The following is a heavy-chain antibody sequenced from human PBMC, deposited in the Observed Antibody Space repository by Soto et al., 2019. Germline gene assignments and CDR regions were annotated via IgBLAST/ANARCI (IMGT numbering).Heavy chain of an antibody. Sequence: GASVKLSCKASGGTFSSYAISWVRQAPGQGLEWMGGIIPIFGTANYAQKFQGRVTITADESTSTAYMELSSLRSEDTAVYYCASVRKGSGYLFDYWGQGTLVTVSS. V-gene: IGHV1-69*13. J-gene: IGHJ4*02. CDR2: IIPIFGTA. CDR3: ASVRKGSGYLFDY. CDR1: GGTFSSYA. D-gene: IGHD3-22*01.